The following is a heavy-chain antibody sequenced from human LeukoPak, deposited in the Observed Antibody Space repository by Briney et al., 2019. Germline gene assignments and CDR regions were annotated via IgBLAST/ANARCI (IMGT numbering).Heavy chain of an antibody. V-gene: IGHV4-39*01. Sequence: PSETLSLTCSVSGGSITTTGYYWGWIRQSPGKGLEWIGNIQNSVTNFYNPSLRSRDTMYVDTSKNEVSLNLYSLTAADTAVYYCARLIGYCSDFSCPVWGSLGQGTLVTVSS. CDR1: GGSITTTGYY. CDR3: ARLIGYCSDFSCPVWGS. CDR2: IQNSVTN. D-gene: IGHD2-15*01. J-gene: IGHJ5*02.